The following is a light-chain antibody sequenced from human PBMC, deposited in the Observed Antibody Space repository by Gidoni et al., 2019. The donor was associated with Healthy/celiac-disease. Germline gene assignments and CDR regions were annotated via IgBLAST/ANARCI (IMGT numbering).Light chain of an antibody. CDR2: KAS. CDR3: QQYNSYSLT. J-gene: IGKJ4*01. V-gene: IGKV1-5*03. Sequence: DIQMTQSPSTLSASVADRVTITCRASQSIRSWLAWYQQKPGKAPKLLIYKASSLESGVPSRFSGSGSGTEFTLTISSLQPDDFATYYCQQYNSYSLTFGGGTKVEIK. CDR1: QSIRSW.